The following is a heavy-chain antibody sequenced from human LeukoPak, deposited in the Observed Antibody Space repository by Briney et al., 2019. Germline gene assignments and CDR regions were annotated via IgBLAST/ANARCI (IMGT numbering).Heavy chain of an antibody. Sequence: SETLSLTCTVSGGSISSYYWSWIRQPAGKGLEWIGRIYTSGSTNYNPSLKSRVTISVDTSKNQFSLKLSSVTAADTAVYYCARESSIVGALGSDAFDIWGQGTMVTVSS. CDR3: ARESSIVGALGSDAFDI. V-gene: IGHV4-4*07. D-gene: IGHD1-26*01. J-gene: IGHJ3*02. CDR1: GGSISSYY. CDR2: IYTSGST.